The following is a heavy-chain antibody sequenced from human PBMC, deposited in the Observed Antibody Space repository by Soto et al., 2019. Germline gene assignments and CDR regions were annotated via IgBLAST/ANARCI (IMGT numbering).Heavy chain of an antibody. J-gene: IGHJ6*02. D-gene: IGHD1-1*01. CDR2: IIPIFGTA. V-gene: IGHV1-69*01. CDR3: ASCGTTGTTYPNYYYGMDV. CDR1: GGTFSSYA. Sequence: QVQLVQSGAEVKKPGSSVKVSCKASGGTFSSYAISWVRQAPGQGLEWMGGIIPIFGTANYAQKFQGRVTITADESTSTAYMELSSLRSEDTAVYYCASCGTTGTTYPNYYYGMDVWGQGTTVTVSS.